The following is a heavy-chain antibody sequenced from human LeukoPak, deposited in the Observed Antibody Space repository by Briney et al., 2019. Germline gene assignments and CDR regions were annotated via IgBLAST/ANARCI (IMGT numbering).Heavy chain of an antibody. Sequence: SVKVSCKASGYIFTDYYMHWVRQAPGQGLEWMGGIIPIFGTANYAQKFQGRVTITADESTSTAYMELSSLRSEDTAVYYCARDCSSTSCQMGDSGYDLYYYYGMDVWGKGTTVTVSS. V-gene: IGHV1-69*13. D-gene: IGHD2-2*01. CDR1: GYIFTDYY. CDR3: ARDCSSTSCQMGDSGYDLYYYYGMDV. CDR2: IIPIFGTA. J-gene: IGHJ6*04.